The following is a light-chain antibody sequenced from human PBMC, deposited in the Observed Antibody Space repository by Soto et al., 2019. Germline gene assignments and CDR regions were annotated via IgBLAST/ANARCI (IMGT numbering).Light chain of an antibody. CDR3: QYYNNWPIT. J-gene: IGKJ5*01. V-gene: IGKV3-11*01. CDR2: DAS. CDR1: QSVSSY. Sequence: EIVLTQSPATLSLSPGERSTLSCRASQSVSSYLAWYQQKPGQAPRLLIYDASNRATGIPARFSGSGSGTEFTLTISSLQSEDFAVYYCQYYNNWPITFGQGTRLEIK.